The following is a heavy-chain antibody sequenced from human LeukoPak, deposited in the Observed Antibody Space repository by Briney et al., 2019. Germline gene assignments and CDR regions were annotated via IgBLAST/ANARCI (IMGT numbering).Heavy chain of an antibody. CDR3: ARHAEMATLEDAFDI. CDR1: GYSFTSYW. CDR2: IYPGASAP. J-gene: IGHJ3*02. Sequence: GEPLKISCKGSGYSFTSYWIGWGRQMPGKGLEWRGSIYPGASAPGYSPSFKGQVTISADNSISTAYLQWSSLKASDTAMYYCARHAEMATLEDAFDIWGQGTMVTVSS. V-gene: IGHV5-51*01. D-gene: IGHD5-24*01.